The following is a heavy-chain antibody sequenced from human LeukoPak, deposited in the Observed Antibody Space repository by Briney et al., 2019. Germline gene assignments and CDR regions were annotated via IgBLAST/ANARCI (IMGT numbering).Heavy chain of an antibody. J-gene: IGHJ6*03. CDR3: ARRARIIRGCYYYYMDV. Sequence: PSETLSLTCTVSGGSISSYYWSWIRQPPGKGLEWIGYIYYSGSTNYNPSLKSRVTISVDTSKNQFSLKLSSVTAADTAVYYCARRARIIRGCYYYYMDVWGKGTTVTISS. V-gene: IGHV4-59*12. CDR2: IYYSGST. CDR1: GGSISSYY. D-gene: IGHD3-10*01.